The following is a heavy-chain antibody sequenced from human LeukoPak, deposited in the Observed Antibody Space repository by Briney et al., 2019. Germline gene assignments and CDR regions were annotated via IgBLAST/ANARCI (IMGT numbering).Heavy chain of an antibody. CDR2: ISGSGGST. CDR1: AFTFSSYA. V-gene: IGHV3-23*01. J-gene: IGHJ4*02. Sequence: GGSLRLSCAASAFTFSSYAMSWVRQAPGKGLEWVSAISGSGGSTYYADSVKGRFTISRDNSKNTLYLQMNSLRAEDTAVYYCAKESEHIVVVIAIGYFDYWGQGTLVTVSS. CDR3: AKESEHIVVVIAIGYFDY. D-gene: IGHD2-21*01.